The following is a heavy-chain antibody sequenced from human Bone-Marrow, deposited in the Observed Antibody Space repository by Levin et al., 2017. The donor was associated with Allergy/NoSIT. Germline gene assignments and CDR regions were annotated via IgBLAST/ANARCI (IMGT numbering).Heavy chain of an antibody. CDR2: ISAGGNYT. V-gene: IGHV3-21*01. CDR1: GILFSSYD. CDR3: ASWAMYHYDRSAFDYYYYAMDV. J-gene: IGHJ6*02. D-gene: IGHD3-22*01. Sequence: GGSLRLSCAASGILFSSYDMTWVRQAPGKGLEWVSSISAGGNYTYYADSVKGRFTISRDNAKNSLFLQMNSLRAEDTAVYYCASWAMYHYDRSAFDYYYYAMDVWGQGTTVTVSS.